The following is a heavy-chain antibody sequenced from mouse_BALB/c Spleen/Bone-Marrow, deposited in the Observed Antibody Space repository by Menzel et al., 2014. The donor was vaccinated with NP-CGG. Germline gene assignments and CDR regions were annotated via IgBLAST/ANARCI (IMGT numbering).Heavy chain of an antibody. J-gene: IGHJ1*01. Sequence: EVQLVESGGGLVQPGGSRKLSCAASGFTFSSFGMHWVRQAPEKGLEWVAYISSGSSTIYYADPVKGRFTISRDNPKNTLFLQMTSLRSEDTAMYYCARDRYDEYFDVWGAGTTVTVSS. D-gene: IGHD2-14*01. V-gene: IGHV5-17*02. CDR3: ARDRYDEYFDV. CDR2: ISSGSSTI. CDR1: GFTFSSFG.